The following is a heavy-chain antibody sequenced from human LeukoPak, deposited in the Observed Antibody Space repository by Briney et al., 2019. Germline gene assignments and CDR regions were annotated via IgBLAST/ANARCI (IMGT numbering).Heavy chain of an antibody. CDR1: GFTFSSYG. V-gene: IGHV3-20*04. CDR2: INWNGGST. D-gene: IGHD3-10*02. Sequence: GGSLRLSCAASGFTFSSYGMNWVRQAPGKGLEWVSGINWNGGSTGYADSVKGRFTISRDNAKNSLYLQMNSLRAEDTAVYYCVELGITMTGGVWGKGTTVTISS. J-gene: IGHJ6*04. CDR3: VELGITMTGGV.